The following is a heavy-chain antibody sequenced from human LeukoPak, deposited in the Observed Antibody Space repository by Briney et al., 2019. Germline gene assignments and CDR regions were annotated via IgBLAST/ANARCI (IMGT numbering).Heavy chain of an antibody. J-gene: IGHJ6*02. CDR1: GFTFSSYS. CDR3: AKGVTTMVRGVDYYYYYGMDV. CDR2: ISGSGGST. V-gene: IGHV3-23*01. D-gene: IGHD3-10*01. Sequence: GGSLRLSCAASGFTFSSYSMNWVRQAPGKGLEWVSAISGSGGSTYYADSVKGRFTISRDNSKDTLYLQMNSLRAEDTAVYYCAKGVTTMVRGVDYYYYYGMDVWGQGTTVTVSS.